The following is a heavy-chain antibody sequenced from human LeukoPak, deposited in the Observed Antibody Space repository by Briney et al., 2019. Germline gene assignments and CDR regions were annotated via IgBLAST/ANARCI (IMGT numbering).Heavy chain of an antibody. J-gene: IGHJ4*02. V-gene: IGHV1-69*05. D-gene: IGHD2-2*02. CDR3: ARDSGHCSSTSCYILTGT. Sequence: SVKVSCKASGGTFSSYAISWVRQAPGQGLEWMGGIIPIFGTANYAQKFQGRVTITTDESTSTAYMELSSLRSEDTAVYYCARDSGHCSSTSCYILTGTWGQGTLVTASS. CDR1: GGTFSSYA. CDR2: IIPIFGTA.